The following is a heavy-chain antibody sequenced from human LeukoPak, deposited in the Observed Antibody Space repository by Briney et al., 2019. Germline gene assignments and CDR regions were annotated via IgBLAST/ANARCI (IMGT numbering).Heavy chain of an antibody. D-gene: IGHD2-2*01. CDR3: ARDCSSSCSPYYGMDV. V-gene: IGHV3-53*01. J-gene: IGHJ6*02. CDR1: GFTVSSNY. CDR2: IHSGGTT. Sequence: PGGSLRLSCAASGFTVSSNYMSWVRQAPGKGLEWVSIIHSGGTTNYVDFVKGRFTISRDNSRNTLYLQMNSLRAEDTAVYYCARDCSSSCSPYYGMDVWGQGTTVTVSS.